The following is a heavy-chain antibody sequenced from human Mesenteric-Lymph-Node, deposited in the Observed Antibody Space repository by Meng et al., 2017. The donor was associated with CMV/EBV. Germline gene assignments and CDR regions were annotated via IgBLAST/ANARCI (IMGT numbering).Heavy chain of an antibody. Sequence: GESLKISCAASGFTFGNYWMSWVRQAPGKGLEWVANIKQDGNEKYYVDSVKGRFTISRDNAKNSLYLQMNSLRAEDTAVYYCARHMEWLLYPNYWYFDLWGRGTLVTVSS. J-gene: IGHJ2*01. CDR2: IKQDGNEK. V-gene: IGHV3-7*01. CDR1: GFTFGNYW. CDR3: ARHMEWLLYPNYWYFDL. D-gene: IGHD3-3*01.